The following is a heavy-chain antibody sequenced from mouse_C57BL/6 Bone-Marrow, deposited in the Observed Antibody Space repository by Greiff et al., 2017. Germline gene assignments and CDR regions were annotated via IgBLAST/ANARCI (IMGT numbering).Heavy chain of an antibody. CDR2: IHSNSGST. J-gene: IGHJ2*01. D-gene: IGHD1-1*01. CDR1: GYTFTSYW. CDR3: ARGSSYGGYYFDY. Sequence: QVHVKQPGAELVKPGASVKLSCKASGYTFTSYWMHWVKQRPGQGLEWIGMIHSNSGSTNYNEKFKSKATLTVDKSSSTAYMQLSSLTSEDSAVYYCARGSSYGGYYFDYWGQGTTLTVSS. V-gene: IGHV1-64*01.